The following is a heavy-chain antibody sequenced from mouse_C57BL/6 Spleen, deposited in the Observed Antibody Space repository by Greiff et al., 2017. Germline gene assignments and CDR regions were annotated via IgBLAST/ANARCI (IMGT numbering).Heavy chain of an antibody. CDR2: ISSGSSTI. V-gene: IGHV5-17*01. Sequence: EVQGVESGGGLVKPGGSLKLSCAASGFTFSDYGMHWVRQAPGKGLEWVAYISSGSSTINYGDKVKGRFTISRDNAKNTLFLQMTSLRSEDTAMYYCASGYYGNYEGGAMDDWGQGTSVTVSS. J-gene: IGHJ4*01. D-gene: IGHD2-1*01. CDR1: GFTFSDYG. CDR3: ASGYYGNYEGGAMDD.